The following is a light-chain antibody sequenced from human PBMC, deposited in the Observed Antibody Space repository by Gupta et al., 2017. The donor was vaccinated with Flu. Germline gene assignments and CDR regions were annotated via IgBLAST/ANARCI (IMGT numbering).Light chain of an antibody. J-gene: IGLJ3*02. CDR2: DDS. Sequence: SDDLTQRPSVSVSRGQTDRITCEEDNIGRKSVHWYQQKPGQAPVVVVFDDSDRPLGIPERFSGSNSGNTAALPISRVEAGDEADYYCQLWDSTYDHQGVLGGGTKLTVL. CDR3: QLWDSTYDHQGV. V-gene: IGLV3-21*02. CDR1: NIGRKS.